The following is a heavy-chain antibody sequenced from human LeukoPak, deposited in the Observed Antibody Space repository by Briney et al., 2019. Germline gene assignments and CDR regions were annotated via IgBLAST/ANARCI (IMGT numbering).Heavy chain of an antibody. CDR1: GFTFSSYS. CDR2: ISSSSSYI. Sequence: GRSLRLSCAASGFTFSSYSMNWVRQAPGQGLEWVSCISSSSSYIYYADSVKGRFTISRENAKNSLSLQMNSLRAEDTAVYYCARELLTYSNHKLGHYMDVWGKGTTVTVSS. J-gene: IGHJ6*03. V-gene: IGHV3-21*01. CDR3: ARELLTYSNHKLGHYMDV. D-gene: IGHD4-11*01.